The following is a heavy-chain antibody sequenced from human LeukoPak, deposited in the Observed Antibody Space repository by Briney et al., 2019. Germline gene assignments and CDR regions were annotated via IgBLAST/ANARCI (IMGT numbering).Heavy chain of an antibody. CDR1: GFTFSSYS. CDR3: ARVRADYGSGSSFDY. CDR2: ISSSSSYI. J-gene: IGHJ4*02. D-gene: IGHD3-10*01. Sequence: GRSLRLSCAASGFTFSSYSVNWVRQAPGKGLEWVSSISSSSSYIYYADSVKGRFTISRDNAKNSLYLQMNSLRAEDTAVYYCARVRADYGSGSSFDYWGQGTLVTVSS. V-gene: IGHV3-21*01.